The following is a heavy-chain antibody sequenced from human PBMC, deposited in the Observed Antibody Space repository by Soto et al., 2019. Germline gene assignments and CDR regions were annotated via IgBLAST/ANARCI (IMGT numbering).Heavy chain of an antibody. J-gene: IGHJ5*02. V-gene: IGHV4-59*01. D-gene: IGHD3-10*01. CDR3: ARELWFGELSSGWFDP. CDR1: GGSISRYY. Sequence: SETLSLTCTVSGGSISRYYWSWIRQPPGKGLEWIGYIYYSGSTNYNPSLKSRVTISVDTSKNQFSLKLSSVTAADTAVYYCARELWFGELSSGWFDPWGQGTLVTVSS. CDR2: IYYSGST.